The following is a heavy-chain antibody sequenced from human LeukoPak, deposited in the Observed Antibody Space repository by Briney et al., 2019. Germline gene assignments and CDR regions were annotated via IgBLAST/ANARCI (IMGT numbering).Heavy chain of an antibody. J-gene: IGHJ6*03. CDR3: TRVSGYCTNGVCFLSYYYMDV. V-gene: IGHV3-49*04. Sequence: PGRSLRLSCTASGFTFGDYAMSWVRQAPGKGLEWVGFIRSKAYGGTTEYAASVKGRFTISRDDSKSIAYLQMNSLKTEDTAVYYRTRVSGYCTNGVCFLSYYYMDVWGKGTTVTVSS. CDR2: IRSKAYGGTT. CDR1: GFTFGDYA. D-gene: IGHD2-8*01.